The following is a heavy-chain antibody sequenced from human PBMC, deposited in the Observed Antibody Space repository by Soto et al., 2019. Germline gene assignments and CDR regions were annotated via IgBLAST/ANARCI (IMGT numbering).Heavy chain of an antibody. CDR2: ISSSSSYI. CDR3: AKDLSISRSWSFDY. D-gene: IGHD2-21*01. V-gene: IGHV3-21*04. Sequence: PGGSLRLSCAASGFTFSSYSMNWVRQAPGKGLEWVSSISSSSSYIYYADSVKGRFTISRDNAKNSLYLQMNSLRAEDTAVYYCAKDLSISRSWSFDYWGQGTLVTVSS. J-gene: IGHJ4*02. CDR1: GFTFSSYS.